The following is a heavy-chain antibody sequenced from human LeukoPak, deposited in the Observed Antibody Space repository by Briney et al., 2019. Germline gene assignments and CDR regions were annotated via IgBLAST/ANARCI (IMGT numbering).Heavy chain of an antibody. CDR1: GYSISSGYF. Sequence: SETLSLTCTVSGYSISSGYFWGWIRQPPGRGLEWIGNIDHSGSTYYNPSLKSRVTISVGTSKNQFSLKLSSVTAADTAVYYCARCYSSSWYINWFDPWGQGTLVTVSS. V-gene: IGHV4-38-2*02. D-gene: IGHD6-13*01. CDR3: ARCYSSSWYINWFDP. CDR2: IDHSGST. J-gene: IGHJ5*02.